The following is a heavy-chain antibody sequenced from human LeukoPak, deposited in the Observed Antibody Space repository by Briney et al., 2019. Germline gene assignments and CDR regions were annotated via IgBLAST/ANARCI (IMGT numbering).Heavy chain of an antibody. Sequence: PGGSLRLSCAASGFTFSNYVMHWVRQAPGKGLEWVATISSDGSPKSYADSVKGRFTISRDNSKNTAYLQMNSLRAEDTAVYYCAKDHLNRGWSYFDSWGQGTLVTVSS. CDR3: AKDHLNRGWSYFDS. V-gene: IGHV3-33*06. CDR2: ISSDGSPK. D-gene: IGHD6-19*01. J-gene: IGHJ4*02. CDR1: GFTFSNYV.